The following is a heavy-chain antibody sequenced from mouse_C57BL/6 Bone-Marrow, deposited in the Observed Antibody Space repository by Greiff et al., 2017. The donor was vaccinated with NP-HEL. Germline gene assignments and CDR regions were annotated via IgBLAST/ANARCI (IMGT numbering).Heavy chain of an antibody. D-gene: IGHD2-2*01. Sequence: VQLQESGAELVKPGASVKISCKASGYAFSSYWMNWVKQRPGKGLEWIGQIYPGDGDTNYNGKFKGKATLTADKSSSTAYMQLSSLTSEDSAVYFCARFLYGYAFDYWGKGTTLTVSS. CDR1: GYAFSSYW. CDR3: ARFLYGYAFDY. J-gene: IGHJ2*01. CDR2: IYPGDGDT. V-gene: IGHV1-80*01.